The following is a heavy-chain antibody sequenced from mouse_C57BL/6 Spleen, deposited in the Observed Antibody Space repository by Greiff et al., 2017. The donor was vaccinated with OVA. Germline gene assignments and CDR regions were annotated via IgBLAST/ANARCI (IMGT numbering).Heavy chain of an antibody. J-gene: IGHJ3*01. CDR2: IDPSDSET. CDR1: GYTFTSYW. D-gene: IGHD1-1*01. V-gene: IGHV1-52*01. CDR3: ARWDGSSEEFAY. Sequence: QVQLQQPGAELVRPGSSVKLSCKASGYTFTSYWMHWVKQRPIQGLEWIGNIDPSDSETHYNQKFKDKATLTVDKSSSTAYMQLSSLTSEDSAVYYCARWDGSSEEFAYWGQGTLVTVSA.